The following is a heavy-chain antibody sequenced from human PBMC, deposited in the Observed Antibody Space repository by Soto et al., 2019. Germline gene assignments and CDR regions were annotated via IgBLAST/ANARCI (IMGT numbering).Heavy chain of an antibody. CDR2: IYYSGST. V-gene: IGHV4-31*03. Sequence: SETLSLTCTVSGGSISSGGYYWSWIRQHPGKGLEWIGYIYYSGSTYYNPSLKSRVTISVDTSKNQFSLKLSSVTAADTAVYYCARDGRGGSGSYFGEGFDYWGQGTLVTVSS. CDR3: ARDGRGGSGSYFGEGFDY. CDR1: GGSISSGGYY. D-gene: IGHD3-10*01. J-gene: IGHJ4*02.